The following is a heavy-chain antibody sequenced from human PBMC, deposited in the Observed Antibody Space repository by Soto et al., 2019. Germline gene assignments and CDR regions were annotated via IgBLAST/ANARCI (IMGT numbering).Heavy chain of an antibody. CDR3: ARDYPRLLPHLTSGYFQH. V-gene: IGHV3-21*01. Sequence: PGGSLRLSCEGSGFTFSAYGMNWVRQAPGKGLEWVAYISSSSSYMYYAGSVKGRFTVSRDNAAKSLYLEMNSLRGDDTAVYYCARDYPRLLPHLTSGYFQHWGHGTLVTVSS. D-gene: IGHD1-26*01. CDR1: GFTFSAYG. CDR2: ISSSSSYM. J-gene: IGHJ1*01.